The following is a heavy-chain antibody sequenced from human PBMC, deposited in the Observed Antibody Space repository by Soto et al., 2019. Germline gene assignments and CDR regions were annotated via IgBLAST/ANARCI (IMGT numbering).Heavy chain of an antibody. J-gene: IGHJ4*02. Sequence: QVQLQESGPGLVKPSQTLSLTCTVSGGSISSGGYYWSWIRQHPGKGLEWIGYIYYSGSTYYNPSVKSRLTRSVDTSKNPFSLKLSSVTAADTAVYYCARGGGSYYATGNFDYWGQGTLVTVSS. V-gene: IGHV4-31*03. CDR2: IYYSGST. CDR1: GGSISSGGYY. CDR3: ARGGGSYYATGNFDY. D-gene: IGHD1-26*01.